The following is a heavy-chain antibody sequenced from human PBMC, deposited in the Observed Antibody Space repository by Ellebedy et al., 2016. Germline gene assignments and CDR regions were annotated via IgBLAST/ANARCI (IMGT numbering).Heavy chain of an antibody. Sequence: SETLSLXXTVSGVSISSYYWNWIRQPAGKALEWIGRIYISGKTDYNPSLESRVTMSVDTSRNQFSLKLTSVTAADTAVYYCAKEHAAMDGVNYYPYYFDYWGQGTLVAASS. J-gene: IGHJ4*02. V-gene: IGHV4-4*07. D-gene: IGHD4/OR15-4a*01. CDR3: AKEHAAMDGVNYYPYYFDY. CDR1: GVSISSYY. CDR2: IYISGKT.